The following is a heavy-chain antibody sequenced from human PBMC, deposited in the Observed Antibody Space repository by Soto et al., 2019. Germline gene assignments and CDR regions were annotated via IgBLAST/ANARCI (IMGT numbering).Heavy chain of an antibody. CDR1: GGSISSGGYY. CDR3: ARLGQQLHLNYYYYGMDV. V-gene: IGHV4-31*03. Sequence: SETLSLTCTVSGGSISSGGYYWSWIRQHPGKGLEWIGYIYYSGSTYYNPSLKSRVTISVDTSKNQFSLKLSSVTAADTAVYYCARLGQQLHLNYYYYGMDVWGQGTTVTVSS. D-gene: IGHD6-13*01. CDR2: IYYSGST. J-gene: IGHJ6*02.